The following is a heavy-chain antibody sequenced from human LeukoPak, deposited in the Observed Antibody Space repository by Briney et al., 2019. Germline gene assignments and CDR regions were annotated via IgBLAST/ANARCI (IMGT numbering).Heavy chain of an antibody. D-gene: IGHD3-3*01. CDR1: GYTFTGYY. CDR3: ARDSNEGKRKIFYYYYMDV. V-gene: IGHV1-2*02. Sequence: GASVKVSCKASGYTFTGYYMHWVRQAPGQGLGWMGWINPNSGGTNYAQKFQGRVTMTRDTSISTAYMELSRLRSDDTAVYYCARDSNEGKRKIFYYYYMDVWGKGTTVTVSS. J-gene: IGHJ6*03. CDR2: INPNSGGT.